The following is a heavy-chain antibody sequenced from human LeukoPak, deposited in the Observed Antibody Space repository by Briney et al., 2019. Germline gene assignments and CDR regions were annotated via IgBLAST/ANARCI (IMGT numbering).Heavy chain of an antibody. CDR3: ARARSGYDHILDY. Sequence: PSETLSLTCTVSGGSISSYYWSWIRQPPGKGLEWIGYIYYSGSTNYNPSLKSRVTISVDTSKNQFSLQLNSVTPEDTAVYYCARARSGYDHILDYWGQGTLVTVSS. CDR1: GGSISSYY. V-gene: IGHV4-59*12. CDR2: IYYSGST. J-gene: IGHJ4*02. D-gene: IGHD5-12*01.